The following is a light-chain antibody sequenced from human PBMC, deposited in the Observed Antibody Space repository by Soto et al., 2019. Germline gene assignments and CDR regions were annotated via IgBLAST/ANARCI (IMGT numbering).Light chain of an antibody. V-gene: IGKV3D-20*02. J-gene: IGKJ4*01. CDR2: DAS. Sequence: EIVFTQSPGTLSCSPGERATLSCRATQSVSSSYLAWYQQKLGQAHRLLIYDASNRATGIPARFSGSGSFTYLTLTISSLEPEDFAVYYCQQRNNWYRTLGGGTKVHIK. CDR1: QSVSSSY. CDR3: QQRNNWYRT.